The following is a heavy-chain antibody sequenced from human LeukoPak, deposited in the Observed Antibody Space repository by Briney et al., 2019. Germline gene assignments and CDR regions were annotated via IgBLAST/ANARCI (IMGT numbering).Heavy chain of an antibody. CDR1: GVTFSSHW. CDR2: IKQDGSER. D-gene: IGHD1-26*01. Sequence: GGSLRLSCVVSGVTFSSHWMSWVRQAPGKGLEWVANIKQDGSERYYVDSVKGRFTISRDNAKNSVFLQMNSLRAEDTAVYYCARDPNLYSGTYDTYWGQGTLVTVSS. J-gene: IGHJ4*02. V-gene: IGHV3-7*03. CDR3: ARDPNLYSGTYDTY.